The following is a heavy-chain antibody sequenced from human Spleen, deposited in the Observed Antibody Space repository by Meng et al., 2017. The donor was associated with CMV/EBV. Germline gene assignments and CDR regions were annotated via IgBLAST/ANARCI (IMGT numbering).Heavy chain of an antibody. CDR3: ARNGYYSLDY. D-gene: IGHD3-22*01. V-gene: IGHV4-4*02. CDR1: GGAFSSRKW. J-gene: IGHJ4*02. CDR2: IYDSGTT. Sequence: TCAVAGGAFSSRKWWSVVRQPPGKGLEWIGEIYDSGTTTYNPSLKSRVTSSLDESKNEFSLKLSSVTAADTAVYYCARNGYYSLDYWSQGTLVTVSS.